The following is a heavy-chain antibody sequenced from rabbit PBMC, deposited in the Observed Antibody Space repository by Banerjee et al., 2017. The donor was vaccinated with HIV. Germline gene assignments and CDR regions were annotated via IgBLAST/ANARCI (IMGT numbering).Heavy chain of an antibody. J-gene: IGHJ4*01. D-gene: IGHD2-1*01. Sequence: QSLEESGGDLVKPGASLTLTCTASGFDFSLYYMSWVRQAPGKGLEWIGIIYPGFGITNYASWVNGRFTISRDNAQNTLYLQLNSLTAADTATYFCVRGDDDYPTYFNLWGPGTLVTVS. CDR2: IYPGFGIT. CDR3: VRGDDDYPTYFNL. CDR1: GFDFSLYY. V-gene: IGHV1S7*01.